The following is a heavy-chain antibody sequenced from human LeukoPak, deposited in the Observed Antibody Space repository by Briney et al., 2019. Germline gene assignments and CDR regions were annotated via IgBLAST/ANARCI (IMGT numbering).Heavy chain of an antibody. CDR2: IYISGST. CDR1: GGSISSYY. J-gene: IGHJ5*02. Sequence: SETLSLTCTVSGGSISSYYWSWIRQPAGKGLDWIGRIYISGSTNYNPSLKSRVTMSVDTSKNQFSLKLSSVTAADTAVYYCARMISSGSYLAWFDPWGQGTLVTVSS. CDR3: ARMISSGSYLAWFDP. V-gene: IGHV4-4*07. D-gene: IGHD1-26*01.